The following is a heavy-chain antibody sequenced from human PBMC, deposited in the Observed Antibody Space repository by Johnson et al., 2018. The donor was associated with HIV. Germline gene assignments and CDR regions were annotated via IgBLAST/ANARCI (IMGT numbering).Heavy chain of an antibody. CDR3: ARAYTYGAFDI. Sequence: VQLVESGGGLVQPGGSLRLSCAASGFTFSSYDMHWVRQATGKVLEWVSAIGTAGDTYYPGSVKGRFTISRENAKNSLYLQMNSLRAGDTAVYYCARAYTYGAFDIWGQGTMVTVSS. D-gene: IGHD5-18*01. V-gene: IGHV3-13*01. CDR2: IGTAGDT. J-gene: IGHJ3*02. CDR1: GFTFSSYD.